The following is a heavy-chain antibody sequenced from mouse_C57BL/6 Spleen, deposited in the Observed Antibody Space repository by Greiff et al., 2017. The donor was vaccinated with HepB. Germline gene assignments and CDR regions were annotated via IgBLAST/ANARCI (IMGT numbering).Heavy chain of an antibody. V-gene: IGHV1-82*01. CDR3: ARPHYYGSSPYAMDY. D-gene: IGHD1-1*01. Sequence: VKLMESGPELVKPGASVKISCKASGYAFSSSWMNWVKQRPGKGLEWIGRIYPGDGDTNYNGKFKGKATLTADKSSSTAYMQLSSLTSEDSAVYFCARPHYYGSSPYAMDYWGQGTSVTVSS. CDR1: GYAFSSSW. CDR2: IYPGDGDT. J-gene: IGHJ4*01.